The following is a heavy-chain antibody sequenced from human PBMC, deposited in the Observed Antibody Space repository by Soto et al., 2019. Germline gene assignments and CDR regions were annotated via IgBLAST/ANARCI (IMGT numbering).Heavy chain of an antibody. CDR3: VRQLVRENWFDP. D-gene: IGHD3-10*01. CDR2: IYYSGST. V-gene: IGHV4-39*01. J-gene: IGHJ5*02. CDR1: GGSISSSSYY. Sequence: SETLSLTRTVSGGSISSSSYYWGWIRQPPGKGLEWIGSIYYSGSTYYNPSLKSRVTISVDTSKNQFSLKLSSVTAADTAVYYCVRQLVRENWFDPWGQGTLVTVSS.